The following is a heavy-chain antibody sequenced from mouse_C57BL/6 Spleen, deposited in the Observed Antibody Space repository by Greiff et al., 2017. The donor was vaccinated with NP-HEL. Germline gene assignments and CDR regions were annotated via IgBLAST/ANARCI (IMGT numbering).Heavy chain of an antibody. J-gene: IGHJ1*03. CDR1: GYTFTSYW. V-gene: IGHV1-55*01. Sequence: QVQLQQPGAELVKPGASVKMSCKASGYTFTSYWITWVKQRPGQGLEWIGDIYPGSGSTNYNEKFKSKATLTVDTSSSTAYMQLSSLTSEDSAVYYCARSRTTVVVWYFDVWGTGTTVTVSS. CDR2: IYPGSGST. CDR3: ARSRTTVVVWYFDV. D-gene: IGHD1-1*01.